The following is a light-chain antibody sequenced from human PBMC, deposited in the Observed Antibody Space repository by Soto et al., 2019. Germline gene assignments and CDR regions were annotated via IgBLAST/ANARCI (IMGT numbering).Light chain of an antibody. Sequence: EIELTQSQATLSLGPGDRVTLSCRASESVSTYSAWYQQKAGQAPRLLIYGASTRATGIPARFSGSGSGTEFTLTISSLQSEDFAVYYCQQYSIWRTFGQGTKVDI. V-gene: IGKV3-15*01. J-gene: IGKJ1*01. CDR1: ESVSTY. CDR2: GAS. CDR3: QQYSIWRT.